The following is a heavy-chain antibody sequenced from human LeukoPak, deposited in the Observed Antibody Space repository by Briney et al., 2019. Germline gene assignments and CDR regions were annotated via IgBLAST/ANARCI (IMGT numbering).Heavy chain of an antibody. Sequence: GGSLRLSYAASGFTFSRYAMSWVRQAPGKGVGWVSAISGSGGSTYYADSVKGRYTISRDNSKNTLYLQMNSLRAEDTAVYYSARTLGATPTWPSFDYWGQGTLVTVSS. CDR1: GFTFSRYA. CDR3: ARTLGATPTWPSFDY. J-gene: IGHJ4*02. D-gene: IGHD1-26*01. V-gene: IGHV3-23*01. CDR2: ISGSGGST.